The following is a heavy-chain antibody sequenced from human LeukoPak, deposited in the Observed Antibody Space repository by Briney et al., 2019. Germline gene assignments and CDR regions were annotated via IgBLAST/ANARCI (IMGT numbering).Heavy chain of an antibody. CDR1: GFTFSSNY. J-gene: IGHJ4*02. D-gene: IGHD1-26*01. CDR3: ARGRELLHFDY. V-gene: IGHV3-66*02. Sequence: GGSLRLSCAASGFTFSSNYMSWVRQAPGKGLEWVSVIYSGGSTYYADPVKGRFTISRDNSKNTLYLQMNSLRAEDTAVYYCARGRELLHFDYWGQGTLVTVSS. CDR2: IYSGGST.